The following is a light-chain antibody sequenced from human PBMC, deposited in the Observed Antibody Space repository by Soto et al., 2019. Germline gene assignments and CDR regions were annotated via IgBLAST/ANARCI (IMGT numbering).Light chain of an antibody. Sequence: EIVLTQSPGTLSLSPGERATLSCRASQSVSSIYLAWYQQKPGQTPRLLFYGSSSRSTGIPDRFSGSGSGTDFILTISRMEPEDFAVYYCQQYGRSPFTFGPGTKVDIK. CDR1: QSVSSIY. V-gene: IGKV3-20*01. CDR3: QQYGRSPFT. CDR2: GSS. J-gene: IGKJ3*01.